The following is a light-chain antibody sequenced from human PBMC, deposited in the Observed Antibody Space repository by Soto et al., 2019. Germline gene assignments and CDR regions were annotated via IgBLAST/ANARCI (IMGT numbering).Light chain of an antibody. CDR2: AAS. J-gene: IGKJ1*01. V-gene: IGKV1-17*01. CDR3: LKHNTYPRK. CDR1: QGIRND. Sequence: DIQITHSPASLSASVVDRVTITFLASQGIRNDLGWYQQRPGKAPKRLIYAASTLQPGVPSRFSGSGSGTDFTLTISSLQPEDFATYYCLKHNTYPRKFGQGTKVDIK.